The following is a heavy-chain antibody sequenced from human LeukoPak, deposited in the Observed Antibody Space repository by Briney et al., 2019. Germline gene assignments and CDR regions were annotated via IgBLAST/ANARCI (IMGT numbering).Heavy chain of an antibody. D-gene: IGHD5-18*01. CDR3: ARDRAGGHSYGVSFDY. CDR2: IKQDGSEK. Sequence: GGTLRLSCAASGFTFSSYWMSWVRLAPGKGLERVANIKQDGSEKYYVDSVKGRFTISRDNAKNSLYLQMNSLRAEDTAVYYCARDRAGGHSYGVSFDYWGQGTLVTVSS. CDR1: GFTFSSYW. V-gene: IGHV3-7*01. J-gene: IGHJ4*02.